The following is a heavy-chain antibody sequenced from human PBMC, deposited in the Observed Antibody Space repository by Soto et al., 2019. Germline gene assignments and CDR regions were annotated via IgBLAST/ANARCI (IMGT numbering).Heavy chain of an antibody. CDR3: ARFVSSGWYEDAFDI. CDR1: GFTFSSYG. D-gene: IGHD6-19*01. J-gene: IGHJ3*02. V-gene: IGHV3-33*01. CDR2: IWYDGSNK. Sequence: GGSLRLSCAASGFTFSSYGMHWVRQAPGKGLEWVAVIWYDGSNKYYADSVKGRFTISRDNSKNTLYLQMNSLRAEDTAVYYCARFVSSGWYEDAFDIWGQGTMVTVSS.